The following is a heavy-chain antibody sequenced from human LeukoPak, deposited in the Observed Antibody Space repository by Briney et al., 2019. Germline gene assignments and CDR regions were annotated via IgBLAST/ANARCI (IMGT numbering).Heavy chain of an antibody. CDR3: ATQAFSGHGFDY. CDR2: FDPEDGET. J-gene: IGHJ4*02. Sequence: ASVKVSCKVSGYTLTELSMHWVRQAPGKGLEWMGGFDPEDGETIYAQKFQGRVTMTEDTSTDTAYMELSSLRSEDTAVYYCATQAFSGHGFDYWGQGTLVTVSS. CDR1: GYTLTELS. D-gene: IGHD5-12*01. V-gene: IGHV1-24*01.